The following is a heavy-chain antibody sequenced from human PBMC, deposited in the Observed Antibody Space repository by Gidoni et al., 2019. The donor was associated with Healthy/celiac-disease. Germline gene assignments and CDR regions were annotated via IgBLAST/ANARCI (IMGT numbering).Heavy chain of an antibody. J-gene: IGHJ1*01. CDR1: GLTVSINY. CDR2: IYGGGNT. CDR3: ARDGSRYCSGGSCYPEYFQH. V-gene: IGHV3-53*01. Sequence: QLVESGGGLIQPGGSLRLSCSASGLTVSINYMSWVRQAPGNGLERVSVIYGGGNTYYADSVKDRFTISRDNSKNTLYLQMNSLRAEDTAVYYCARDGSRYCSGGSCYPEYFQHWGQGTLVTVSS. D-gene: IGHD2-15*01.